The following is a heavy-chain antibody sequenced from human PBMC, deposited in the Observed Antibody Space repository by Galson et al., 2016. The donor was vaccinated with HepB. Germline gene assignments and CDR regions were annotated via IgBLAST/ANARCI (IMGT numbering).Heavy chain of an antibody. CDR1: GFTFSTYA. D-gene: IGHD4-11*01. CDR2: ISESDYT. Sequence: SLRLSCAASGFTFSTYAMSWVRQAPGKGLEWVAGISESDYTFYADSVKGRFTIARDNSKNTLYLQMSSLGAEDTAVYYCAKMWGDYTEYFDNWGQGTLVTVSS. CDR3: AKMWGDYTEYFDN. V-gene: IGHV3-23*01. J-gene: IGHJ4*02.